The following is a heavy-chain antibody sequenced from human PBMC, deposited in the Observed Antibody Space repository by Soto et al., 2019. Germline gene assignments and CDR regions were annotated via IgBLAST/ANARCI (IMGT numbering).Heavy chain of an antibody. CDR1: GGSISSYY. CDR2: IYYSGST. V-gene: IGHV4-59*01. CDR3: ASLKLYSYGFSPFDY. D-gene: IGHD5-18*01. Sequence: PSETLSLTCTVSGGSISSYYWSWIRQPPGKGLEWIGYIYYSGSTNYNPSLKSRVTISVDTSKNQFSLKLSSVTAADTAVYYCASLKLYSYGFSPFDYWGQGTLVTVS. J-gene: IGHJ4*02.